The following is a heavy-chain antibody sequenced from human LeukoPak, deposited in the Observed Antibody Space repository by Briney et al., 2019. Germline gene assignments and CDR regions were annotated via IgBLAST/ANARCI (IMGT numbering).Heavy chain of an antibody. J-gene: IGHJ3*02. CDR3: ARESNYYDSSGYPYNAFDI. Sequence: SETLSLTCTVSGYSISSGYYWGWIRQPPGKGLEWIGSIYYSGSTYYNPSLKSRVTISVDTSKNQFSLKLSSVTAADTAVYYCARESNYYDSSGYPYNAFDIWGQGTMVTVSS. V-gene: IGHV4-38-2*02. CDR2: IYYSGST. D-gene: IGHD3-22*01. CDR1: GYSISSGYY.